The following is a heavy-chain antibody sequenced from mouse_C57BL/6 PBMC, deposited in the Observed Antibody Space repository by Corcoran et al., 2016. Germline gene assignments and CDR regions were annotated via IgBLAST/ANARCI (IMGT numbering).Heavy chain of an antibody. V-gene: IGHV3-6*01. Sequence: DVQLQESGPGLVKPSQSLSLTCSVTGYSITSGYYWNWIRQFPGNKLEWMGYIGYDGSNNYNPSLKNRISITRDTSKNQFFLKLNSVTTEDTATYYCAREGYGYDYAMDYWGQGTSVTVSS. J-gene: IGHJ4*01. CDR2: IGYDGSN. CDR1: GYSITSGYY. D-gene: IGHD2-2*01. CDR3: AREGYGYDYAMDY.